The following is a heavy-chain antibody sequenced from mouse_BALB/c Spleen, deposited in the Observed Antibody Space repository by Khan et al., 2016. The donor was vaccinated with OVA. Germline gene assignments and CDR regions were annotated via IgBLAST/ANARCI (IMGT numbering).Heavy chain of an antibody. CDR2: ISYSGST. D-gene: IGHD1-2*01. V-gene: IGHV3-2*02. Sequence: EVKLEESGPGLVKPSQSLSLTCTVTGYSITGGYGWNWIRQFPGNKLEWMGYISYSGSTNYNPSLKSRISITRDTSKNQFFLQLNSVTTEDIATYYCARTARIKYWGQGTTLTVSS. CDR3: ARTARIKY. J-gene: IGHJ2*01. CDR1: GYSITGGYG.